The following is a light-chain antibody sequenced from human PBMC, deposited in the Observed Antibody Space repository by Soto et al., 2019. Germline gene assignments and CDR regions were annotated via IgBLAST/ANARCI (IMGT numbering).Light chain of an antibody. V-gene: IGLV2-14*01. CDR1: SNDIGAYNY. CDR3: PSYTTSNTRYV. Sequence: QSALTQPASVSGSPRQSITISCTGTSNDIGAYNYVSWYQQHPGKAPKLIICDVNVRLSGVSNRFSGSKSGYTASLTISGLQPADEADYYCPSYTTSNTRYVFGTGTKVTVL. J-gene: IGLJ1*01. CDR2: DVN.